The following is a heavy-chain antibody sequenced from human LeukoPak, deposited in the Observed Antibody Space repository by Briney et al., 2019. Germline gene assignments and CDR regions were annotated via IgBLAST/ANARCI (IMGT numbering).Heavy chain of an antibody. CDR1: GGSISSYY. J-gene: IGHJ3*02. V-gene: IGHV4-59*01. Sequence: SETLSLTCTVSGGSISSYYWSWIRQPPGKGLEWIGYIYYSGSTNYNPSLKSRVTISVDTSKNQFSLKLSSVTAADTAVYYCARDGTHYDFDAFDIWGQGTMVTVSS. CDR3: ARDGTHYDFDAFDI. CDR2: IYYSGST. D-gene: IGHD3-3*01.